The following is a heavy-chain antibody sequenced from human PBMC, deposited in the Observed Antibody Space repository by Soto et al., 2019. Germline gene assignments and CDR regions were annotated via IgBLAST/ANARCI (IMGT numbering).Heavy chain of an antibody. V-gene: IGHV3-30-3*01. CDR2: ISYDGSNK. CDR3: ARAEDWIS. Sequence: QVQLVESGGGVVQPGRSLRLSCAASGFTFSSYAMHWVRQAPGKGLEWVAVISYDGSNKYYADSVKGRFTISRDNSKNTLYLQMNSLRAEDTAVYYCARAEDWISWGQGTLVTVSS. D-gene: IGHD1-1*01. CDR1: GFTFSSYA. J-gene: IGHJ4*02.